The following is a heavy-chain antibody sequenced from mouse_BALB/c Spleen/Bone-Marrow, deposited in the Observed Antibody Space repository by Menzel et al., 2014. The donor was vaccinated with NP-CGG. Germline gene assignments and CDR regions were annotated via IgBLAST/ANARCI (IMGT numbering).Heavy chain of an antibody. V-gene: IGHV1-9*01. Sequence: VQLQQSGAALMKPGASMRISCEATGSTFNTYWIEWIKQRTGHGREWLGEILPGSVSANFNGGFKGKASFTADTSSNTASMQLSSLTAEDAAGYYCARKGSDGMDHWGQGAAVSVAS. J-gene: IGHJ4*01. CDR2: ILPGSVSA. CDR1: GSTFNTYW. CDR3: ARKGSDGMDH.